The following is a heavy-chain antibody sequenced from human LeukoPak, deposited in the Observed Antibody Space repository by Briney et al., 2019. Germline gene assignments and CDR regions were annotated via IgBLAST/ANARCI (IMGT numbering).Heavy chain of an antibody. J-gene: IGHJ6*03. Sequence: GGSLRLSCAASGFTFNSYGMHWVRQAPGKGLEWLAFISYDGSNTYYADSVKGRFTISRDNSKNTLYLQMNSLRAEDTAVYYCAKTAHYDILTGYLNYYYYYMDVWGKGTTVTISS. CDR1: GFTFNSYG. CDR2: ISYDGSNT. D-gene: IGHD3-9*01. CDR3: AKTAHYDILTGYLNYYYYYMDV. V-gene: IGHV3-30*02.